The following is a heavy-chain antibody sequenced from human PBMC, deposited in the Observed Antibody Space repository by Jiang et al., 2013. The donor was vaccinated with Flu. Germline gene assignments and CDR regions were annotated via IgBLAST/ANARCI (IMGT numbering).Heavy chain of an antibody. J-gene: IGHJ6*04. D-gene: IGHD2-2*01. V-gene: IGHV3-49*04. Sequence: GGGLVQPGRSLKLSCTASGFTFGDYAMSWVRQAPGKGLEWVGFIRSKAYGGTAEYAASVKGRFSISRDDSKSIAYLQMNSLKTEDTAVYYCTREGCSSTTCNGNYYYGMDVWGKGTTVTVSS. CDR3: TREGCSSTTCNGNYYYGMDV. CDR1: GFTFGDYA. CDR2: IRSKAYGGTA.